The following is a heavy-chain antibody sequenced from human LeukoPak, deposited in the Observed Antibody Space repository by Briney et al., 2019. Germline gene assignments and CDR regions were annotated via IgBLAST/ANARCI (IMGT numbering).Heavy chain of an antibody. CDR3: ARDQLDTAMVTGY. V-gene: IGHV3-30-3*01. D-gene: IGHD5-18*01. J-gene: IGHJ4*02. CDR1: GFTFSSYA. CDR2: ISYDGSNK. Sequence: GGSLRLSCAASGFTFSSYAMHWVRQAPGKGLEWVAVISYDGSNKYYADSVKGRFTISRDNSKNTLYLQMNSLRAEDTAVYYCARDQLDTAMVTGYWGQGTLVTVSS.